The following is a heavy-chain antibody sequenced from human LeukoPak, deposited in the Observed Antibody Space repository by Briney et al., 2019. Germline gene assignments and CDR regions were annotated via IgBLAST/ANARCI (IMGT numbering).Heavy chain of an antibody. J-gene: IGHJ4*02. Sequence: SVKVSCKASGGTFSSYAISWVRQAPGQGLEWMGRIIPILGIANYAQKFQGRVTITADKSTSTAYMELSSLRSEDTAVYYCAGGEGLVWEYFDYWGQGTLATVSS. CDR2: IIPILGIA. V-gene: IGHV1-69*04. CDR3: AGGEGLVWEYFDY. D-gene: IGHD6-19*01. CDR1: GGTFSSYA.